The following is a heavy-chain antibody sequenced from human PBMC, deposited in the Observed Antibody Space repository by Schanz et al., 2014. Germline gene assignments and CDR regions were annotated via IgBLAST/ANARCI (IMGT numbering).Heavy chain of an antibody. CDR3: ARTAVWFGDNCIDP. CDR1: GFTFSSYS. V-gene: IGHV3-48*01. Sequence: EVQLVESGGGLVQPGGSLRLSCAASGFTFSSYSMNWVRQAPGKGLEWVSYISSSSSTRYYADSVKGRFTVSRDNAENALYLQMNSLRAEVTAVYYCARTAVWFGDNCIDPWGQGTLVTVSS. CDR2: ISSSSSTR. J-gene: IGHJ5*02. D-gene: IGHD3-10*01.